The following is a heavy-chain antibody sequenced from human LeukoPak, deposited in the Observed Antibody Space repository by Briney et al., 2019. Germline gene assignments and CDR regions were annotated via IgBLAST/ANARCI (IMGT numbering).Heavy chain of an antibody. Sequence: GASVKVSCKASGYTFTSYDINWVRQATGQGLEWMGWMNPNSGNTGYAQKFQGRVTITADGFTTTAYMELSSLTSEDTAVYYCARGPSSGHYYTAQFFQNWGQGTQVTVSS. CDR3: ARGPSSGHYYTAQFFQN. J-gene: IGHJ1*01. CDR1: GYTFTSYD. V-gene: IGHV1-8*03. D-gene: IGHD3-22*01. CDR2: MNPNSGNT.